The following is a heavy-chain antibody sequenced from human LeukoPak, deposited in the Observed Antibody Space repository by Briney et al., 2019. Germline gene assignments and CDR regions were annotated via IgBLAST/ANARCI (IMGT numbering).Heavy chain of an antibody. Sequence: SETLSLTCTVSGSSISGDYWWGWIRQPPGKGLEWIGSIYHSGSTYYNPSLKSRVTISVDMSKNQFSLKLTSVTVADTAVYYCARDPDTVTPFDYWGQGILVTVSS. CDR2: IYHSGST. CDR1: GSSISGDYW. CDR3: ARDPDTVTPFDY. D-gene: IGHD4-17*01. V-gene: IGHV4-38-2*02. J-gene: IGHJ4*02.